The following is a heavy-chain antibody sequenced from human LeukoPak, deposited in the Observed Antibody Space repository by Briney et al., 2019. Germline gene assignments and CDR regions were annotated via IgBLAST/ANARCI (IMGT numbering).Heavy chain of an antibody. V-gene: IGHV4-61*02. D-gene: IGHD5-18*01. CDR2: IYTSGST. CDR1: GGSLSSGSYC. Sequence: SQTLSLTCTVSGGSLSSGSYCWSWIRQPAGKGLEWIGRIYTSGSTNYNPSLKSRVTISVDTSKNQFSLKLSSVTAADTAVYYCARVPPVDTAMVNAFDIWGQGTMVTVSS. CDR3: ARVPPVDTAMVNAFDI. J-gene: IGHJ3*02.